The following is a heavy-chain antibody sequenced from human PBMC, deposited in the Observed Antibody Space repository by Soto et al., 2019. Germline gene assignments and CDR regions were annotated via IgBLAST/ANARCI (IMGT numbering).Heavy chain of an antibody. J-gene: IGHJ5*02. Sequence: EVQLLESGGGLVQPGGSLRLSCAASGFTFSSYAMSWVRQAPGKGLEWVSAISGSGGSTYYADSVKGRFTISRDNSKNTLYLQMSSLRAEDTAVYYCAKDSLIPYGSGSPYNWFDPWGQGTLVTVSS. D-gene: IGHD3-10*01. CDR3: AKDSLIPYGSGSPYNWFDP. V-gene: IGHV3-23*01. CDR1: GFTFSSYA. CDR2: ISGSGGST.